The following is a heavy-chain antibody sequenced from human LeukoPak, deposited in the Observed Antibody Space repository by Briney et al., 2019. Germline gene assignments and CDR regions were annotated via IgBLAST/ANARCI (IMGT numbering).Heavy chain of an antibody. Sequence: GGSLRLSCAASGFTFSDYYMSWIRQAPGKGLEWVSYISSSGSTIYYADSVKGRFTISRDNSKNTLYLQMNSLRAEDAAVYYCAKDLSGWFDPWGQGTLVTVSS. D-gene: IGHD3-16*02. J-gene: IGHJ5*02. CDR3: AKDLSGWFDP. V-gene: IGHV3-11*01. CDR1: GFTFSDYY. CDR2: ISSSGSTI.